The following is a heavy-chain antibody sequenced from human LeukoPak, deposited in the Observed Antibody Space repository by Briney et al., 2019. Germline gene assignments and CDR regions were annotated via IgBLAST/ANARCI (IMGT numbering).Heavy chain of an antibody. J-gene: IGHJ6*02. CDR1: GFTVSSIY. CDR3: ARGVQPSPYYYYGMDV. V-gene: IGHV3-53*01. CDR2: IYSGGST. Sequence: GGSLRLSCAVSGFTVSSIYMSWVRQAPGKGLEWVSVIYSGGSTYYADSVKGRFTISRDNSKNTLYLQMNSLRAEDTAVYYCARGVQPSPYYYYGMDVWGQGTTVTVSS. D-gene: IGHD6-13*01.